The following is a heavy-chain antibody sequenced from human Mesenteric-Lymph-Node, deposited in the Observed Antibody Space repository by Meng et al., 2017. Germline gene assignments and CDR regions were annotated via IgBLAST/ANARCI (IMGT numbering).Heavy chain of an antibody. V-gene: IGHV2-70*04. CDR3: ARSMTPEYYFDS. CDR1: GFSLNTHGMR. Sequence: SGPTLVKPTQTLTLTCTFSGFSLNTHGMRASWIRQPPGKALEWLARIDWDDDTFSSTSLKTRLTISKDTSKNQVVLKMTNVGPVDTATYYCARSMTPEYYFDSWGQRMLVTVSS. D-gene: IGHD1-14*01. CDR2: IDWDDDT. J-gene: IGHJ4*02.